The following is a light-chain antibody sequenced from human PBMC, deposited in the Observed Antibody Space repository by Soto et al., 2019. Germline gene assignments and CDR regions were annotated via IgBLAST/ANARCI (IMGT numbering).Light chain of an antibody. J-gene: IGLJ1*01. Sequence: STLTAPRSLSVSPGQSVTLSCTGTSYDVGAYNYVSWYQQHPGKAPKLIIYHVFKRPSGVPDRFSGSKSGNTASLTISGLQAEDEADYYCCSYAGSYTTYVCGTGTKVNVL. V-gene: IGLV2-11*01. CDR2: HVF. CDR3: CSYAGSYTTYV. CDR1: SYDVGAYNY.